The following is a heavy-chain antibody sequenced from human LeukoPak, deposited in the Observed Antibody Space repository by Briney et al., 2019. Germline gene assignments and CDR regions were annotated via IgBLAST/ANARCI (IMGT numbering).Heavy chain of an antibody. CDR1: GYTFSDYY. Sequence: ASVKVSCKASGYTFSDYYIHWVRQAPGQGPEWMGCINPNSDDTNFAQNFQGRVTMTKDTSISTAYMELTRLRSDDTAVYYCTTGSPPFGYWGQGTLVTVSS. D-gene: IGHD1-26*01. V-gene: IGHV1-2*02. CDR2: INPNSDDT. CDR3: TTGSPPFGY. J-gene: IGHJ4*02.